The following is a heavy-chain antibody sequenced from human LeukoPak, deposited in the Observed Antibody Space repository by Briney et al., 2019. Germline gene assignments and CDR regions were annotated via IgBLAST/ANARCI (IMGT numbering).Heavy chain of an antibody. J-gene: IGHJ4*02. CDR3: ARRAGAYSHPYDY. CDR2: IYSDNT. D-gene: IGHD4/OR15-4a*01. Sequence: GGSLRLSCTVSGFTVSSNSMSWVRQAPGKGLEWVSFIYSDNTHYSDSVKGRFTISRDNSKNTLYFQMISLRGDDTAVYYCARRAGAYSHPYDYWGQGTLVTVSS. CDR1: GFTVSSNS. V-gene: IGHV3-53*01.